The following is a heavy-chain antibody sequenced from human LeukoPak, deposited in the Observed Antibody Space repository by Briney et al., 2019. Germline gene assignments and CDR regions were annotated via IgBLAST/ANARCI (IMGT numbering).Heavy chain of an antibody. CDR3: ARVRATWYEDY. Sequence: PGGSLRLSCAASRFTFSSYIFKWVRQVLGKGLELVSSITTTFYTYYTDSVKGRFTISRDNAKNSLYLQMISLRAEDTAVYYCARVRATWYEDYWGQGTLVTVSS. V-gene: IGHV3-21*01. D-gene: IGHD6-13*01. CDR1: RFTFSSYI. J-gene: IGHJ4*02. CDR2: ITTTFYT.